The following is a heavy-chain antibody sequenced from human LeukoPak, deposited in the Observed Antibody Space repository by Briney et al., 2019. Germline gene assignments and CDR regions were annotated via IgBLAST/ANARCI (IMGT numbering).Heavy chain of an antibody. J-gene: IGHJ3*02. Sequence: SETLSLTCTVSGGPISSYYWSWIRQPPGKGLEWIGYIYYSGSTNYNPSLKSRVTISVDTSKNQFSLKLSPVTAADTAVYYCASRYYDSSGDYAFDIWGQGTMVTVSS. CDR3: ASRYYDSSGDYAFDI. CDR1: GGPISSYY. V-gene: IGHV4-59*01. CDR2: IYYSGST. D-gene: IGHD3-22*01.